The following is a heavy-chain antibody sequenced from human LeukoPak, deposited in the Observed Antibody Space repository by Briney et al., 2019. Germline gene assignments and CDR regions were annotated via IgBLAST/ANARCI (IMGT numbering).Heavy chain of an antibody. V-gene: IGHV4-38-2*02. J-gene: IGHJ1*01. CDR1: GYSISSGYY. CDR3: AKDHPLPFTTPWTEYFQH. CDR2: MFHSGST. Sequence: TPSETLSLTCTVSGYSISSGYYWGWIRQPPGEGLEWIGSMFHSGSTYYNPSLKSRVTISVDMSKNQFSLKLSSVTAADTAVYYCAKDHPLPFTTPWTEYFQHWGQGTLVTVSS. D-gene: IGHD1-14*01.